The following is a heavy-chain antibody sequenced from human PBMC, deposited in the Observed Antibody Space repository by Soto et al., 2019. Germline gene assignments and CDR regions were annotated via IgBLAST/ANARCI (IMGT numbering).Heavy chain of an antibody. D-gene: IGHD3-16*01. V-gene: IGHV3-15*07. J-gene: IGHJ4*02. CDR1: GFTFSSAW. Sequence: EVQLVESGGGLVKPGGSLRLSCAASGFTFSSAWLNWVRQAPGKGLEWVGRIKGKVHGETTDYAAPVKGRFSISRDDSSNTLHLQMNSLEIEDTAVYYCTADPHSYTVGVAYWGQGALVTVSS. CDR3: TADPHSYTVGVAY. CDR2: IKGKVHGETT.